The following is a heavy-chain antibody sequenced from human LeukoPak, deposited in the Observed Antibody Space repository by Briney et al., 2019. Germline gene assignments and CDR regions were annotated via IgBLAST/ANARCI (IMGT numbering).Heavy chain of an antibody. D-gene: IGHD4-17*01. CDR2: ISYDGSNK. CDR1: GFTFSSYG. Sequence: PGGSLRLSCAASGFTFSSYGMHWVRQAPGKGLEWVAVISYDGSNKYYADSVKGRFTISRDNSKNTLYLQMNSLRAEDTAVYYCAKGSGYGDYVGGLDYWGQGTLVTVSS. CDR3: AKGSGYGDYVGGLDY. J-gene: IGHJ4*02. V-gene: IGHV3-30*18.